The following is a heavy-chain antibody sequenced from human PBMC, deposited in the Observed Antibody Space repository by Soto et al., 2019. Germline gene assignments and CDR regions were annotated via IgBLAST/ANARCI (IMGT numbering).Heavy chain of an antibody. CDR3: ATKVRVTNYLYYGMDV. Sequence: QVQLVESGGGVVQPGRALRLSCVASGFTFNTSGMHWVRQAPGKGLECVAVIAFDGSQEFYADSVRGRFTISRDNSKNTLFLQMKSLTPEDTAVYYCATKVRVTNYLYYGMDVWGQGTTVTVSS. CDR1: GFTFNTSG. CDR2: IAFDGSQE. J-gene: IGHJ6*02. V-gene: IGHV3-30*03. D-gene: IGHD2-21*02.